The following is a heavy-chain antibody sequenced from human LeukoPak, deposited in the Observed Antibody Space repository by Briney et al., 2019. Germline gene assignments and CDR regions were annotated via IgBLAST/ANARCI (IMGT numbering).Heavy chain of an antibody. Sequence: EASVKVSCTASGYTFTSYYIHWVRQAPGQGLEWMGIINPSGSSTNYAQKFQGRVTITADESTSTAYMELSSLRSEDTAVYYCARDLRFLEWSYYFDYWGQGTLVTVSS. CDR3: ARDLRFLEWSYYFDY. CDR2: INPSGSST. D-gene: IGHD3-3*01. CDR1: GYTFTSYY. V-gene: IGHV1-46*01. J-gene: IGHJ4*02.